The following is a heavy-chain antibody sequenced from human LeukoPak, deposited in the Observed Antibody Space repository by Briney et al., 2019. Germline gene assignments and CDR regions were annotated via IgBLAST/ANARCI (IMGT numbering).Heavy chain of an antibody. CDR3: ARDMGSMVATDSTIFDY. V-gene: IGHV1-46*01. D-gene: IGHD5-12*01. Sequence: GASVKVSCKASGYTFTSYYMHWVRQAPGQGLEWMGIINPSGGSTSYAQKFQGRVTMTRDTSTSTVYMELSSLRSEDTAGYYCARDMGSMVATDSTIFDYWGQGTLVTVSS. CDR2: INPSGGST. CDR1: GYTFTSYY. J-gene: IGHJ4*02.